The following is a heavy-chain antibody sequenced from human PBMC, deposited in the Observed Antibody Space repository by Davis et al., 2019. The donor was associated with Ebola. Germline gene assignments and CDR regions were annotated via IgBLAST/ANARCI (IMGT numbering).Heavy chain of an antibody. CDR3: ARQDPAPTTDFDY. V-gene: IGHV3-21*01. J-gene: IGHJ4*02. CDR2: ISSSSSYI. Sequence: GGSLRLSCAASGFTFSSYSMNWVRQAPGKGLEWVSSISSSSSYIYYADSVKGRFTISRDNAKNSLYLQMNSLRDEDTAVYYCARQDPAPTTDFDYWGQGTLVTVSS. D-gene: IGHD4-11*01. CDR1: GFTFSSYS.